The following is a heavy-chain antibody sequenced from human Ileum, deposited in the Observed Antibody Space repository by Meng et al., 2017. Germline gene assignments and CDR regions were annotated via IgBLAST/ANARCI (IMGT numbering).Heavy chain of an antibody. V-gene: IGHV4-4*02. D-gene: IGHD3-22*01. CDR3: ATSGDNSGFYLGY. Sequence: QSQLQEFGPGRGKPSGTRTLSVVVSGYFYRTYNWWTWVRQSPEKGLEWIGEIYHSGRPNYNPSLTSRVPMSVDKSKKQISLNLSSVTAADTAVYYCATSGDNSGFYLGYWGPGILVTVSS. J-gene: IGHJ4*02. CDR2: IYHSGRP. CDR1: GYFYRTYNW.